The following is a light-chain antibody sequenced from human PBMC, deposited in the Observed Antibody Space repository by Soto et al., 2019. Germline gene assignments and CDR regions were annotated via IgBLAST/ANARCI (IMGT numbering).Light chain of an antibody. V-gene: IGLV4-60*02. CDR2: LEGSGSY. J-gene: IGLJ2*01. CDR1: SGHSSYI. CDR3: ETWDSSTPVV. Sequence: QSVLTRSSSASASLGSSVKLTCTLSSGHSSYIIAWHQQQPGKAPRYLMKLEGSGSYNKGSGVPDRFSGSSSGADRYLTISNLQFEDEADYYCETWDSSTPVVFGGGTKLTVL.